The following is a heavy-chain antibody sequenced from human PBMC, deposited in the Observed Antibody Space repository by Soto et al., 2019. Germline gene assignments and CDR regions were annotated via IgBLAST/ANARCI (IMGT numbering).Heavy chain of an antibody. V-gene: IGHV1-2*02. CDR3: ARDLAKGGGSAGFDY. Sequence: QEQLVQSGAELKKPGASVRVSCKASGYTFNDYYVNWVRQSPGQGLEWMGWINPNSGGTKYPQKFQGRVTMTRDTSIRTVYMSLTGLKSDDTAVYFCARDLAKGGGSAGFDYWGQGTLVAVSS. CDR2: INPNSGGT. D-gene: IGHD2-15*01. CDR1: GYTFNDYY. J-gene: IGHJ4*02.